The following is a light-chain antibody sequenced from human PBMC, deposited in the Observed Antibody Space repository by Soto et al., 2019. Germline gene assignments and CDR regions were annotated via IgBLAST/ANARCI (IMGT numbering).Light chain of an antibody. V-gene: IGKV3-20*01. CDR2: GAS. CDR3: QQYGSSPIT. Sequence: EIVLTQSPGTLSLSPGERATLSCRASQSVSSSYLAWYQQKSGQAPRLLIYGASSRATGIPDRFSGSGSGTDFTLTIIRLEPEDFAAYYCQQYGSSPITFGQGTRLEIK. CDR1: QSVSSSY. J-gene: IGKJ5*01.